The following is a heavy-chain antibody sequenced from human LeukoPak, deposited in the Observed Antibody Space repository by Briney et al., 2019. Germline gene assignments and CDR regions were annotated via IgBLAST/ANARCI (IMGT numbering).Heavy chain of an antibody. Sequence: SETLSLTCTVSGYSISSGYYWGWIRPPPGKGLEWIGNIFHSGTTYYNPSLQSRVTISVDTSKNQFSLKLSSVTAADTAVYYCARIAAYWGQGILVTVSS. J-gene: IGHJ4*02. CDR2: IFHSGTT. D-gene: IGHD2-15*01. CDR3: ARIAAY. V-gene: IGHV4-38-2*02. CDR1: GYSISSGYY.